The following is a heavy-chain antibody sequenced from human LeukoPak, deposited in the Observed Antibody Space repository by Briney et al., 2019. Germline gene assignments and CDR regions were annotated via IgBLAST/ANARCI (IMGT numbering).Heavy chain of an antibody. D-gene: IGHD4-17*01. Sequence: GGSLRLSCAASGVTFSTYWMHWVRQAPGKGLVWVARIKGDGSSTIYADSVKGRFTISRDNSNNTLYLQTRSLRAEDTAVYYCARASTTVPNLLDHWGRGTLVTVSS. CDR2: IKGDGSST. V-gene: IGHV3-74*01. CDR3: ARASTTVPNLLDH. CDR1: GVTFSTYW. J-gene: IGHJ4*02.